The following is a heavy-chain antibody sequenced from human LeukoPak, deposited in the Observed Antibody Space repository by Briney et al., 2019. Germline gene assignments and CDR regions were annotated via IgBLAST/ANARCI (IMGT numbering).Heavy chain of an antibody. V-gene: IGHV3-7*01. CDR2: IKQDGYEK. J-gene: IGHJ4*02. CDR3: ARDKIVGPTTLDY. CDR1: GFTFSGYW. D-gene: IGHD1-26*01. Sequence: GSLRLSCAASGFTFSGYWMSWVRQTPEKGLEWVANIKQDGYEKYYVDSVKGRFTISRDNAKNSLYLQMNSLRADDTAVYYCARDKIVGPTTLDYWGQGTLVTVSS.